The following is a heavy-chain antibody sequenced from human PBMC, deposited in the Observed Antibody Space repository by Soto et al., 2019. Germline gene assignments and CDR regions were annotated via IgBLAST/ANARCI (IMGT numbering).Heavy chain of an antibody. V-gene: IGHV3-15*07. CDR1: GFTFSNAW. CDR2: IKSKTDGGTT. CDR3: TTAKHAGLGKLYYYYYYGMDV. Sequence: GGSLRLSCAASGFTFSNAWMNWVRQAPGKGLEWVGRIKSKTDGGTTDYAAPVKGRFTISRDDSKNTLYLQMNSLKTEDTAVYYCTTAKHAGLGKLYYYYYYGMDVWGQGTTVTVSS. J-gene: IGHJ6*02. D-gene: IGHD3-10*01.